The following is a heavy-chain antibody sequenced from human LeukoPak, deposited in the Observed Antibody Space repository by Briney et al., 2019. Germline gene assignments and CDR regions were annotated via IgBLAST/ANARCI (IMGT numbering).Heavy chain of an antibody. CDR3: ARAPDIVVVVANANLDY. D-gene: IGHD2-15*01. Sequence: TGGSLRLSCAASGFSFYDFGMSWVRQAPGKGLEWVSGRNGGSTGYADSVKGRFTISRDNAKNSLYLQMNSLRAEDSALYYCARAPDIVVVVANANLDYWGQGTLVTVSS. CDR2: RNGGST. CDR1: GFSFYDFG. J-gene: IGHJ4*02. V-gene: IGHV3-20*04.